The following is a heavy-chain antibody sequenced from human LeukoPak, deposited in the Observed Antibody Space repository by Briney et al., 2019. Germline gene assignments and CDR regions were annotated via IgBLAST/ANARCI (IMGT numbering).Heavy chain of an antibody. Sequence: PGGSLRLSCAASGFTFDDHAMHWVRQAPGKGLEWVSLISGDGGSTYYADSVKGRFTISRDNSRNSLYQQMNSLRTEDTALYYCTKPAQSVALIDDYWGQGTLVTVSS. CDR3: TKPAQSVALIDDY. D-gene: IGHD2-15*01. CDR2: ISGDGGST. V-gene: IGHV3-43*02. J-gene: IGHJ4*02. CDR1: GFTFDDHA.